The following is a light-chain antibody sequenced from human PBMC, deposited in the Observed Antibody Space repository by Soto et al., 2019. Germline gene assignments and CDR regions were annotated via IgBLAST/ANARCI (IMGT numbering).Light chain of an antibody. V-gene: IGLV2-14*01. CDR2: EVS. CDR1: SSDVGGYNR. CDR3: TSYTSSTSYV. J-gene: IGLJ1*01. Sequence: QSALTKSASVSGSPGQSITISCTGTSSDVGGYNRVSWYQQHPAKAPKLMIYEVSNRPSGVSNRFSGSKSGNTASLTISGLQAEDEADYYCTSYTSSTSYVFGTGTKLTVL.